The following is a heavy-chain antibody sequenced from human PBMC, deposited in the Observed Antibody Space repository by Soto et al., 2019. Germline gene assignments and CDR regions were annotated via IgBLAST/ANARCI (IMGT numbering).Heavy chain of an antibody. CDR1: GFTFSSYA. CDR2: ISGSGGST. V-gene: IGHV3-23*01. Sequence: GGSLRLSCAASGFTFSSYAMSWVRQAPGKGLEWVSAISGSGGSTYYADSVKGRFTISRDNSKNTLYLQMNSLRAEDTAVYYCAKTTTRRPRTYCGGDCYNYYYYGLDVWGQGTTVTVSS. J-gene: IGHJ6*02. D-gene: IGHD2-21*02. CDR3: AKTTTRRPRTYCGGDCYNYYYYGLDV.